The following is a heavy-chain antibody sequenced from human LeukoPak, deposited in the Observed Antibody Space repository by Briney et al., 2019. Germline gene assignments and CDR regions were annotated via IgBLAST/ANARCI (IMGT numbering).Heavy chain of an antibody. Sequence: GGSLRLSCAASGFTFSSYSMNWVRQAPGKGLEWVSSISSSSSYIYYADSVKGRFTISRDNAKNSLYLQMNSLRAEDTAVYYCARAYCGGDCYNYYYYMDVWGKGTTVTVSS. CDR2: ISSSSSYI. V-gene: IGHV3-21*01. J-gene: IGHJ6*03. D-gene: IGHD2-21*02. CDR1: GFTFSSYS. CDR3: ARAYCGGDCYNYYYYMDV.